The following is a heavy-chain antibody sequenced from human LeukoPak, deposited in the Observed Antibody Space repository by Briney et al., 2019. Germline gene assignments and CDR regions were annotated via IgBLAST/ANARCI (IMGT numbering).Heavy chain of an antibody. J-gene: IGHJ3*02. CDR3: AKPPDAFDI. CDR2: VDSDGSDT. CDR1: GFSFTNYW. V-gene: IGHV3-74*01. Sequence: GGSLRLSCAASGFSFTNYWMHWVRQAPGKGLVWVSRVDSDGSDTIYADSVRGRFTISRDNSKNTLYLQMNSLRAEDTAVYYCAKPPDAFDIWGQGTMVTVSS.